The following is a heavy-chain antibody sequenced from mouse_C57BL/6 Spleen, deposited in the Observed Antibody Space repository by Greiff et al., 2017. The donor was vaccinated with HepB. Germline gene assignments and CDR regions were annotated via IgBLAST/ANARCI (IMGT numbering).Heavy chain of an antibody. CDR2: INSNGGST. J-gene: IGHJ2*01. V-gene: IGHV5-6-3*01. CDR3: ERIARTIT. CDR1: GFTFSSYG. D-gene: IGHD1-3*01. Sequence: EVQGVESGGGLVQPGGSLKLSCAASGFTFSSYGMSWVRQTPDKRLELVATINSNGGSTYYPDSVKGRFTISRDNAKNTLYLQMSSLKSEDTAMYYCERIARTITWGQGTTLTVSS.